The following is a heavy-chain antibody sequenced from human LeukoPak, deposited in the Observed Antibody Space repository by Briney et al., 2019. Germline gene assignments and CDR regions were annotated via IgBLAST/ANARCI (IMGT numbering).Heavy chain of an antibody. CDR2: IDSDGSST. J-gene: IGHJ4*02. D-gene: IGHD3-3*01. CDR3: ARAVRAHPPADF. V-gene: IGHV3-74*01. Sequence: GGSVRRYGAGSGFSFSSYWMHWVRQAPGKGLEWVSRIDSDGSSTTYADSVKGRSSISRGNAKNTLYLHMSSLRAEDTGVYYCARAVRAHPPADFWGQGTLVTLSS. CDR1: GFSFSSYW.